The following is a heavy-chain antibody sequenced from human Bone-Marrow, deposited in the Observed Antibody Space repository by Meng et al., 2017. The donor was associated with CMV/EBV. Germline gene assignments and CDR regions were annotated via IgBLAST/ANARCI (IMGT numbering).Heavy chain of an antibody. Sequence: ASVKVSCKASGYSFSGYGITWVRQAPGQGLEWMGWISAYNGYTKYAQSLQGRVTMTTETPTSTAYMELRSLRSDDTAVYYCARGWPPRYNYDSSGHYGGAFDVWGQGTMVT. J-gene: IGHJ3*01. D-gene: IGHD3-22*01. CDR2: ISAYNGYT. CDR1: GYSFSGYG. CDR3: ARGWPPRYNYDSSGHYGGAFDV. V-gene: IGHV1-18*01.